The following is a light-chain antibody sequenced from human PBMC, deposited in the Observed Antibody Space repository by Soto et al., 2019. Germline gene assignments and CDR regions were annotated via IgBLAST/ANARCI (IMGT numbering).Light chain of an antibody. Sequence: QSALTQPPSVSGSPGQRITISCTGSSSDLGGYYYVNWYQQLPGKAPKLMIYADSNRPSGVPNRFSGSKSGNAASLTITGLQAEDEADYYCRSSTSSRSRVVFGGGTKLTVL. CDR1: SSDLGGYYY. CDR2: ADS. CDR3: RSSTSSRSRVV. V-gene: IGLV2-14*01. J-gene: IGLJ2*01.